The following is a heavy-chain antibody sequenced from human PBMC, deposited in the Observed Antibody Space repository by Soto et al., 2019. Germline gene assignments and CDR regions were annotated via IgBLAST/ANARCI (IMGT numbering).Heavy chain of an antibody. J-gene: IGHJ6*04. V-gene: IGHV3-7*01. CDR3: ARMAYYDYIWGLMDV. CDR2: IKQDGSEK. Sequence: GGSLRLSCAASGFTFSSYWMSWVRQAPGKGLEWVANIKQDGSEKYYVDSVKGRFTISRDNAKNSLYLQMNSLRAEDMAVYYCARMAYYDYIWGLMDVWGKGTTVTVSS. CDR1: GFTFSSYW. D-gene: IGHD3-16*01.